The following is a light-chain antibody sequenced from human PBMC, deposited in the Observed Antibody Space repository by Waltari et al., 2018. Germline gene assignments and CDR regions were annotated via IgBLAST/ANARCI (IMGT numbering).Light chain of an antibody. CDR3: QSYDSSLSGPL. Sequence: QSVLTQPPSVSGAPGQRVTIPCTGSSSNIGAGYDVNWYQQLPGTAPKLLIYGNSNRPSGVPDRFSGSKSGTSASLAITGLQAEDEADYYCQSYDSSLSGPLFGGGTKLTVL. CDR1: SSNIGAGYD. CDR2: GNS. V-gene: IGLV1-40*01. J-gene: IGLJ2*01.